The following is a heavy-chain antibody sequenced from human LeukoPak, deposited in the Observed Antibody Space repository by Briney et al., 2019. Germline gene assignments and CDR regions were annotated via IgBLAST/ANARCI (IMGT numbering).Heavy chain of an antibody. J-gene: IGHJ4*02. D-gene: IGHD3-22*01. Sequence: PGGSLRLSCAASGFTFSSYAMSWVRQAPGKGLESVSAISGSGGSTYYADSVKGRFTISRDNSKNTLYLQMNSLRAEDTAVYYCAKGMLLYYDSSGYEDYWGQGTLVTVSS. CDR3: AKGMLLYYDSSGYEDY. CDR2: ISGSGGST. CDR1: GFTFSSYA. V-gene: IGHV3-23*01.